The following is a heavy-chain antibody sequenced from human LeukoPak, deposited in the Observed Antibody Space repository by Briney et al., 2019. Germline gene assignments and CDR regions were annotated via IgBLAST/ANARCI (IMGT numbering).Heavy chain of an antibody. CDR3: AKDAIRGNGIYDAFDI. J-gene: IGHJ3*02. CDR2: IGNTET. Sequence: GGSLRLSCAASGFTFDTYAMSWVRQAPGRGLEWVSTIGNTETYYADSVKGRFTISRDNRQNTVYLQMTSLRAEDTAVYFCAKDAIRGNGIYDAFDIWGQGTRVTVSS. D-gene: IGHD3-10*01. V-gene: IGHV3-23*01. CDR1: GFTFDTYA.